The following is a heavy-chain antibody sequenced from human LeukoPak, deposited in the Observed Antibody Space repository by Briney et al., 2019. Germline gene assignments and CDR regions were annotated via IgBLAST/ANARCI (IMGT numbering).Heavy chain of an antibody. V-gene: IGHV1-18*01. CDR3: ARRQWPRTEIDY. CDR2: ISTYNGNT. CDR1: GYSFTIYG. Sequence: ASVKVSCKASGYSFTIYGISWVRQAPGQGLEWMGWISTYNGNTNYAQKLQGRVTMTTDTSTSTAYMELRSLRSDDTAVYYCARRQWPRTEIDYWGQGTLVTVSS. D-gene: IGHD6-19*01. J-gene: IGHJ4*02.